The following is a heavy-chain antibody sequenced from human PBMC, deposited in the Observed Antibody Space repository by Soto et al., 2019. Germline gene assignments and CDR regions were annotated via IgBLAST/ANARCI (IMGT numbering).Heavy chain of an antibody. D-gene: IGHD6-13*01. CDR1: GGSISSFY. Sequence: SQTLSLTCTVFGGSISSFYWSWIRQPAGKGLEWIGRIYSGGRNNYNPSLKRRVTMSVDTCKNQLSLGLSSVTAAETAMYYCARGSSRWNYWGQGTVVTVSS. CDR2: IYSGGRN. J-gene: IGHJ4*02. V-gene: IGHV4-4*07. CDR3: ARGSSRWNY.